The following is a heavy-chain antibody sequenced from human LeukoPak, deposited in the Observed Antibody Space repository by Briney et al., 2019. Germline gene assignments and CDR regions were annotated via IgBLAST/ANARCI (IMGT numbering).Heavy chain of an antibody. V-gene: IGHV4-34*01. CDR2: INNRGTT. Sequence: PSETLSLTCAVSGGSLSPHYWSWIRRPLGKGLDWIGEINNRGTTNYSPSLRGRATISVDTSKYQFSLRLTSVTAAGTAIYYCARVPLWWLTPFDFWGQGTLATVSS. D-gene: IGHD5-12*01. CDR1: GGSLSPHY. CDR3: ARVPLWWLTPFDF. J-gene: IGHJ4*02.